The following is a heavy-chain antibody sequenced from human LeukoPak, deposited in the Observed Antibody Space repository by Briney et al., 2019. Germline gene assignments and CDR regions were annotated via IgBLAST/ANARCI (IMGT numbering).Heavy chain of an antibody. D-gene: IGHD2-2*01. CDR3: TREVVPAAGGFDY. Sequence: GGSLRLSCAASGFTVRSNYMSWVRQAPGKGLEWVSVIYSGGNTYYADSVKGRFTISRDNSKNTLYLQMNSLRAEDTAVYYCTREVVPAAGGFDYWGQGTLVTVSS. V-gene: IGHV3-53*01. J-gene: IGHJ4*02. CDR1: GFTVRSNY. CDR2: IYSGGNT.